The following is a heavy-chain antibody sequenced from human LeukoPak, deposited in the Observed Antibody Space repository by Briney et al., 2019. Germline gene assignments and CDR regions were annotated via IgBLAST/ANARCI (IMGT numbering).Heavy chain of an antibody. D-gene: IGHD3-22*01. Sequence: PGRSLRLSCAASGFTFSSYGMHWVRQAPGKGLEWVAVISYDGSNKYYADSVKGRFTISRDNSKNTLYLQMNSLRAEDTAVCYCAKEDSSGTFDYWGQGTLVTVSS. CDR1: GFTFSSYG. CDR2: ISYDGSNK. J-gene: IGHJ4*02. V-gene: IGHV3-30*18. CDR3: AKEDSSGTFDY.